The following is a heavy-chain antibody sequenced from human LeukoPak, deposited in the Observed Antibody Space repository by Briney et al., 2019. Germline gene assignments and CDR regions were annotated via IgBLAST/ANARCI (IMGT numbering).Heavy chain of an antibody. CDR2: INGGGGST. D-gene: IGHD2-21*02. CDR3: TKDTCGGDCYSGGNDY. J-gene: IGHJ4*02. Sequence: GGSLRLSCAASGFTFNTYAMTWVRQAPGKGLEWVSSINGGGGSTHYADSVKGRFTISRDNSKDTLYLQMNSLRAEDTAVYYCTKDTCGGDCYSGGNDYWGQGTLVTVSS. CDR1: GFTFNTYA. V-gene: IGHV3-23*01.